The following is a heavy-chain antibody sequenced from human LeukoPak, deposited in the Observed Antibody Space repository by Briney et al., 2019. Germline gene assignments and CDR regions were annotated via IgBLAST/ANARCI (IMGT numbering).Heavy chain of an antibody. J-gene: IGHJ4*02. CDR3: ANSRSSGYYRPYYFDY. Sequence: PGGSLRLSCAASGFTFSSYAMSWVRQAPGKGLEWVSAISGSGGSTYYADSVKGRFTISRDNSKNTLYLQMNSLRAEDTAVYYCANSRSSGYYRPYYFDYWGQGTLVTVSS. CDR2: ISGSGGST. CDR1: GFTFSSYA. D-gene: IGHD3-22*01. V-gene: IGHV3-23*01.